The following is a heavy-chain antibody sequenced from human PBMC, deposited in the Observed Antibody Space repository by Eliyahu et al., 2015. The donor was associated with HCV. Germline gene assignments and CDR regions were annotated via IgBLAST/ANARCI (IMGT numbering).Heavy chain of an antibody. CDR2: IHXXGST. CDR1: GGXITTYY. CDR3: ASGGGGIAVAGTGGWFDP. V-gene: IGHV4-59*01. Sequence: QVQLQESGPGLVKSSETLSLTCTVSGGXITTYYWSWIRQPPGKGLEWIGYIHXXGSTNYNPSLXSRVTISVDTSKNQFSLKLTSVTAADTAVYYCASGGGGIAVAGTGGWFDPWGQGTLVTVSS. D-gene: IGHD6-19*01. J-gene: IGHJ5*02.